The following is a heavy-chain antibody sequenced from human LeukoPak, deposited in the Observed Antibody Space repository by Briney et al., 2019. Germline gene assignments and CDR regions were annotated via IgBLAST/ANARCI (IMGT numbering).Heavy chain of an antibody. J-gene: IGHJ4*02. V-gene: IGHV3-64D*09. CDR1: GFTFSSYA. D-gene: IGHD3-3*01. Sequence: PGGSLRLSCSASGFTFSSYAMHWVRQAPGKGLEYVSAISSNGGSTYYADSVKGRFTISRDNSKNTLYLQMSSLRAEDTAVYYCVKDTTDDFWSGYSFDYWGRGTLVTVSS. CDR2: ISSNGGST. CDR3: VKDTTDDFWSGYSFDY.